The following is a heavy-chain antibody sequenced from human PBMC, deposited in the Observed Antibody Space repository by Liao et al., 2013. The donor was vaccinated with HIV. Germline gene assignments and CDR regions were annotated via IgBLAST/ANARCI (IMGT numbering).Heavy chain of an antibody. Sequence: QVQLQESGPGLVKPSETLSLICNVSRGSIRNYYWSWTRQPAGKGLEWIGRIYPSGSTNYNPSLKSRVTISTDSSKNQLSLTLISVTAADTAVYYCARDRGGSFWSGSHGGDAFKIWGQGTLVIVSS. CDR2: IYPSGST. D-gene: IGHD3-3*01. CDR3: ARDRGGSFWSGSHGGDAFKI. V-gene: IGHV4-4*07. CDR1: RGSIRNYY. J-gene: IGHJ3*02.